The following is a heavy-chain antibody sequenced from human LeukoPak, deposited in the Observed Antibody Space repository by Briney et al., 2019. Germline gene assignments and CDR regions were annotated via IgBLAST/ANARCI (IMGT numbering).Heavy chain of an antibody. D-gene: IGHD2-2*01. V-gene: IGHV1-18*01. CDR3: ARGRGINIVVVPAAMYFDY. CDR2: ISAYNGNT. J-gene: IGHJ4*02. Sequence: WASVKVSCKASGYTFTSYGISWVRQAPGQGLEWMGWISAYNGNTNYAQKLQGRVTMTTDTSTSTAYMELRSLRSDDTAVYYCARGRGINIVVVPAAMYFDYWGQGTLVTVSS. CDR1: GYTFTSYG.